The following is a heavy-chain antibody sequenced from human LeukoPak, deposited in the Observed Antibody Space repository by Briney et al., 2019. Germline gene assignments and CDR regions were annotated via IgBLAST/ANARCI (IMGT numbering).Heavy chain of an antibody. Sequence: SETLSLTCSVSGGSVSSSTYYWGLIRQPPGKGLEWIATINYSGTTHYNPSLKSRVTISADTSNNQFSLKLTSVTAADTAVYYCARTRYYYNSRSYGAPYYFDYWGQGTLVTVSS. CDR2: INYSGTT. V-gene: IGHV4-39*07. J-gene: IGHJ4*02. CDR3: ARTRYYYNSRSYGAPYYFDY. D-gene: IGHD3-10*01. CDR1: GGSVSSSTYY.